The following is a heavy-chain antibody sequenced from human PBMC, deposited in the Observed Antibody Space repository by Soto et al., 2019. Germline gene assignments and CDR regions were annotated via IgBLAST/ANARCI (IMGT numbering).Heavy chain of an antibody. CDR3: ARVSEMGTVTEGFYYYMDV. J-gene: IGHJ6*03. V-gene: IGHV1-69*02. Sequence: QVQLVQSGAEVKKPGSSVKVSCKASGGTFSNYTISWVRQAPGQGLEWMGRIIPILNIANYAQKFQGRVTITADKSTTTAYMELSSLGSEDTAVYYCARVSEMGTVTEGFYYYMDVWGKGTTVTVSS. CDR2: IIPILNIA. CDR1: GGTFSNYT. D-gene: IGHD4-17*01.